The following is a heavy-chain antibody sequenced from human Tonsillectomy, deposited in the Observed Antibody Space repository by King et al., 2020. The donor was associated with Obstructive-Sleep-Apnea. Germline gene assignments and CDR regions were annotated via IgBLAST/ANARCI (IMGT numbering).Heavy chain of an antibody. J-gene: IGHJ5*02. CDR3: AKDSRGPWLGPNWFDP. CDR2: ISGSGGST. D-gene: IGHD6-19*01. V-gene: IGHV3-23*04. Sequence: VQLVESGGGLVQPGGSLRLSCAASGFTFSSYAMSWVRQAPGKGLEWVSAISGSGGSTYYADSVKGRFTISRDNSKNTLYLQMNSLRAEDTAVYYCAKDSRGPWLGPNWFDPWGQGTLVTVSS. CDR1: GFTFSSYA.